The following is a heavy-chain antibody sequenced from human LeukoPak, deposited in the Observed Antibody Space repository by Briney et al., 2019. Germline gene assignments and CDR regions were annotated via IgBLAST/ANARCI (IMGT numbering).Heavy chain of an antibody. V-gene: IGHV3-74*01. CDR1: GFTFSSCW. CDR2: INTDGSTT. Sequence: GGSLRLSCAASGFTFSSCWMHWVRQVPGKGLVWVSRINTDGSTTNYADSVKGRFTISRDNAKNTLYLQMNSLRAEDTAVYYCARDFLHGGVWGQGTLVTVSS. CDR3: ARDFLHGGV. D-gene: IGHD3-10*01. J-gene: IGHJ4*02.